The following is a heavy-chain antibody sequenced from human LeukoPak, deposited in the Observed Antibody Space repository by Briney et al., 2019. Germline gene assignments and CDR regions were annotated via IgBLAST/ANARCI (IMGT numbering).Heavy chain of an antibody. V-gene: IGHV1-8*01. CDR2: MNPNSGNT. Sequence: ASVKVSCKASGYTFTSYDINWVRQATGQGLEWMGWMNPNSGNTGYAQKFQGRVTMTRNTSISTAYMELSSLRSEDTAVYYCVITYYYDGSAFDIWGQGTMVTVSS. D-gene: IGHD3-22*01. CDR3: VITYYYDGSAFDI. J-gene: IGHJ3*02. CDR1: GYTFTSYD.